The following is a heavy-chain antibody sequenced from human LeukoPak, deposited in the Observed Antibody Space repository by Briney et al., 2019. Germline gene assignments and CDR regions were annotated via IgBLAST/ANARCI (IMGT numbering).Heavy chain of an antibody. CDR2: ISTSGSYI. V-gene: IGHV3-21*06. Sequence: GGSLRLSCAASGFPFSIYYMSWVRRAPGKGLEWVAAISTSGSYIYYGDSVKGRFTISGDDAQSSLFLQMSGLSAEDTGVYYCVKDRGEFWGQGTLVTVSS. D-gene: IGHD3-10*01. J-gene: IGHJ4*02. CDR1: GFPFSIYY. CDR3: VKDRGEF.